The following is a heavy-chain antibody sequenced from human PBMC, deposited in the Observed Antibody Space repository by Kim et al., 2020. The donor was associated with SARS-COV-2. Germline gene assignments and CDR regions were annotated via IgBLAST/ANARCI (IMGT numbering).Heavy chain of an antibody. CDR3: AKGGGGDHGY. J-gene: IGHJ4*02. V-gene: IGHV3-23*01. CDR1: GFTFSSSA. D-gene: IGHD2-21*01. CDR2: ISTNSGSA. Sequence: GGSLRLSCAASGFTFSSSALCWVRQAPGKGLEWVSTISTNSGSADYADSVKGRFSISRDDSKNTLYLQMNSLRPEDTALYYCAKGGGGDHGYWGQGTLVTVSS.